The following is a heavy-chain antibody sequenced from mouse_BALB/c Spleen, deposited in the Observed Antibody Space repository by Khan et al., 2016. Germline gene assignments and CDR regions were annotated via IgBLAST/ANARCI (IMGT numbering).Heavy chain of an antibody. J-gene: IGHJ2*01. D-gene: IGHD2-4*01. CDR2: ISNLAYSI. CDR3: ARAHDYYYFDY. CDR1: GFTFSDYG. Sequence: VELVESGGGLVQPGGSRKLSCAASGFTFSDYGMAWVRQAPGKGPEWVAFISNLAYSIYYADTVTGRFTISRENAKKALYLEMGRLRSEDAAMYYCARAHDYYYFDYWGQGTTLTVSS. V-gene: IGHV5-15*02.